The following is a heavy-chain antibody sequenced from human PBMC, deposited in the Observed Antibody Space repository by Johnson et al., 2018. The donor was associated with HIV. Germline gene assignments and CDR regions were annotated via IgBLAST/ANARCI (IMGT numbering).Heavy chain of an antibody. CDR2: ISWNSGSI. CDR3: ARDGYSYGYREPGGAFDI. D-gene: IGHD5-18*01. CDR1: GFTLDDYA. Sequence: VQLVESGGGLVQPASSLRLPCAASGFTLDDYAMHWVRQAPGKGLEWVSGISWNSGSIGYADSVKGRFTISRDNSKNTLYLQMNSLRAEDTAVYYCARDGYSYGYREPGGAFDIWGQGTMVTVSS. J-gene: IGHJ3*02. V-gene: IGHV3-9*01.